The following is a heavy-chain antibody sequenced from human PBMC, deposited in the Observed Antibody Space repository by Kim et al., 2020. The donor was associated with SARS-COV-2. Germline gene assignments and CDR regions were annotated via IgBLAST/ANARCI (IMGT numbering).Heavy chain of an antibody. CDR2: VSYSWNT. J-gene: IGHJ5*02. V-gene: IGHV4-39*02. CDR3: ARPVGGWSDT. Sequence: SETLSLTCSVSGVSISGTSFFWGWIRQPPGKCLEWIGSVSYSWNTFYKPSLKSRTTISVDMSNNHFSLDLNSVTAADTDVYYCARPVGGWSDTWGQVTL. D-gene: IGHD1-26*01. CDR1: GVSISGTSFF.